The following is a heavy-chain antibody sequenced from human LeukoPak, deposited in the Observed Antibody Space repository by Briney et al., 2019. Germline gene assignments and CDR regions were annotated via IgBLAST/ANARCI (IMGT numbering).Heavy chain of an antibody. D-gene: IGHD1-26*01. V-gene: IGHV3-30*18. CDR2: ISYDGSNK. CDR3: AKDALEIRGSYYSSDAFDI. CDR1: GFTFSSYG. J-gene: IGHJ3*02. Sequence: GGSLRLSCAASGFTFSSYGMHWVRQAPGKGLEWVAVISYDGSNKYYADSVKGRFTISRDNSKNTLYLQMNSLRAEDTAVYYCAKDALEIRGSYYSSDAFDIWGQGTMVTVSS.